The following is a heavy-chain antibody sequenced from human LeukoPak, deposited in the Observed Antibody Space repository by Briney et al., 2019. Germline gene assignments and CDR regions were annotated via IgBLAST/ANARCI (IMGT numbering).Heavy chain of an antibody. V-gene: IGHV3-30*18. CDR3: AKLGFDSSGSHSLVDY. Sequence: GGSLRLSCAASGFTFSSYGMHWVRQPPGKGLEWVGLVSNDGSKKFYADFVKGRFSISRDNSKNTLYVQMNSLGAEDTALYYCAKLGFDSSGSHSLVDYWGQGTPVTVSS. J-gene: IGHJ4*02. CDR2: VSNDGSKK. D-gene: IGHD3-22*01. CDR1: GFTFSSYG.